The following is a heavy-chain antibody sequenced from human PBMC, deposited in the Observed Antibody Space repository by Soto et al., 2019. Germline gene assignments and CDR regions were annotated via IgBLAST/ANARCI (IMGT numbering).Heavy chain of an antibody. V-gene: IGHV4-34*01. CDR1: GDSFSGYF. CDR2: ISQVGRA. Sequence: SETLSLTCDVSGDSFSGYFCPCLRQPPWKWLEWIVEISQVGRARYNPSLETRITITVDTSKTTFSLNLTSVTDADTAVYYCAKGYGYFRQGGQGALVPVSS. J-gene: IGHJ4*02. CDR3: AKGYGYFRQ. D-gene: IGHD4-17*01.